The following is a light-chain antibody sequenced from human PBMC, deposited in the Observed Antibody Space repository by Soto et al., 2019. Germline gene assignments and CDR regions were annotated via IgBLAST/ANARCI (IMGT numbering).Light chain of an antibody. V-gene: IGLV2-14*01. CDR3: SSYTSSSTYV. CDR1: SSDVGGYNY. J-gene: IGLJ1*01. CDR2: DVS. Sequence: QSVLTQPASVSGSPGQSITISCTGTSSDVGGYNYVSWYQQHPGKAPKLMIYDVSNRRSGVSNRFSGSKSANTASLTISGLQAEDEADYYCSSYTSSSTYVFGTGTKLTVL.